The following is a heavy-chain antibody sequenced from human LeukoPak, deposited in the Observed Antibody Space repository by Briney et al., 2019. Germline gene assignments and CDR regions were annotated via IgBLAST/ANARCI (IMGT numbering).Heavy chain of an antibody. Sequence: GESLMISCKGSGYSFTSYWISWVRQMPGKGLEWMGRIDPSDSYTNYSPSFQGHVTISADKSISTAYLQWSSLKASDTAMYYCARQDLGQYCSGGSCYMDYWGQGTLVTVSS. V-gene: IGHV5-10-1*01. CDR1: GYSFTSYW. CDR2: IDPSDSYT. J-gene: IGHJ4*02. D-gene: IGHD2-15*01. CDR3: ARQDLGQYCSGGSCYMDY.